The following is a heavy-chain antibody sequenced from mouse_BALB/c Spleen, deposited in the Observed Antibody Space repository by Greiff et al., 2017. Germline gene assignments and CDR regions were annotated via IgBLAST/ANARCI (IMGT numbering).Heavy chain of an antibody. Sequence: EVKLVESGPGLVKPSQSLSLTCTVTGYSITSDYAWNWIRQFPGNKLEWMGYISYSGSTSYNPSLKSRISITRDTSKNQFFLQLNSVTTEDTATYYCARWGNYPYWGQGTTLTVSS. CDR1: GYSITSDYA. D-gene: IGHD2-1*01. V-gene: IGHV3-2*02. J-gene: IGHJ2*01. CDR2: ISYSGST. CDR3: ARWGNYPY.